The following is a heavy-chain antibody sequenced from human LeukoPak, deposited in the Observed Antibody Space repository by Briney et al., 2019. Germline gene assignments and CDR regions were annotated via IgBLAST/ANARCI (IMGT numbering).Heavy chain of an antibody. J-gene: IGHJ4*02. CDR3: GKDLLSGSSAWYLTPFDY. CDR1: GSTFSSHA. D-gene: IGHD6-19*01. Sequence: GGSLRLSCAASGSTFSSHAMSCVRQAPGKRLEWGSIISGDGGITYYADSVKGRFTISRDNSKNTLYLQMNSLRAEDTAVYYCGKDLLSGSSAWYLTPFDYWGQGTLVTVSS. V-gene: IGHV3-23*01. CDR2: ISGDGGIT.